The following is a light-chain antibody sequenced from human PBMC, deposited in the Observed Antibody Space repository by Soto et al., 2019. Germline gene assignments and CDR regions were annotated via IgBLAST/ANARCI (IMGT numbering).Light chain of an antibody. V-gene: IGLV2-8*01. CDR3: SSYAGSSLWV. J-gene: IGLJ3*02. CDR1: SSDVGAYAY. Sequence: QSALTQPPSASGSPGQSLTISCTGTSSDVGAYAYVSWYQQHPGKAPKLLIYQVSKRPSGVPDRFSGSRSGNTVSLTVSGLQAEDEADYYCSSYAGSSLWVFGGGTKVTVL. CDR2: QVS.